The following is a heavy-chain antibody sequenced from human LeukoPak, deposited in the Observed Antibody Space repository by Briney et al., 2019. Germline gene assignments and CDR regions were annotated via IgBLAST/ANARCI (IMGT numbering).Heavy chain of an antibody. Sequence: ASVKVSCKASGYTFADYYIHWVRQAPGQGLQWMGWIFRNRDINLAQKFQGRLALTWDTSINTVNMELRSLTSDDTAVYYCARSSRYDIWTGYPYWGQGALVTVSP. V-gene: IGHV1-2*02. CDR3: ARSSRYDIWTGYPY. CDR1: GYTFADYY. CDR2: IFRNRDI. J-gene: IGHJ4*02. D-gene: IGHD3-9*01.